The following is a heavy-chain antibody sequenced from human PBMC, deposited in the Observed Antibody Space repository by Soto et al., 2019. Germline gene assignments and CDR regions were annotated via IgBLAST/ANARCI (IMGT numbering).Heavy chain of an antibody. CDR1: GYTFTSYY. D-gene: IGHD3-22*01. CDR2: INPSGGST. J-gene: IGHJ4*02. V-gene: IGHV1-46*01. CDR3: ATSGNSSGYFDY. Sequence: ASVKVSCKASGYTFTSYYMHWVRQAPGQGLEWMGKINPSGGSTSYAQKFQGKVTMTRDTSTSTVYMELSSLRSEDTAVYYCATSGNSSGYFDYWGQGTLVTVSS.